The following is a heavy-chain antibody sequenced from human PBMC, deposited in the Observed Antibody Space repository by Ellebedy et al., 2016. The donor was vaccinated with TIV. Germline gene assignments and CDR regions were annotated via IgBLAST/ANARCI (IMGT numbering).Heavy chain of an antibody. CDR1: GFTFSSYS. CDR3: ARDRGYSYGDDHNPFDY. V-gene: IGHV3-48*01. Sequence: GESLKISCAASGFTFSSYSMNWVRQAPGKGLEWVSYISSSSSTIYYADSVKGRFTISRDNAKNSLYLQMNSLRAEDTAVYYCARDRGYSYGDDHNPFDYWGQGTLVTVSS. J-gene: IGHJ4*02. D-gene: IGHD5-18*01. CDR2: ISSSSSTI.